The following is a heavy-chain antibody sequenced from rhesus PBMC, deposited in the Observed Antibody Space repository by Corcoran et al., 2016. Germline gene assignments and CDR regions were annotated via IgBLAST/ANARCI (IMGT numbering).Heavy chain of an antibody. V-gene: IGHV3S5*01. CDR2: INSGAGST. J-gene: IGHJ4*01. Sequence: VKLGGTVVGWVDRGGGVEVYCVSAGFSFSSLGMSWVRQAPGKGLEWVSAINSGAGSTYYADSVNGRFTISRDNSKNTLSLQMNSLGAEDTAVYYCAREYSSWSFDYWGQGVLVTVSS. D-gene: IGHD6-13*01. CDR3: AREYSSWSFDY. CDR1: GFSFSSLG.